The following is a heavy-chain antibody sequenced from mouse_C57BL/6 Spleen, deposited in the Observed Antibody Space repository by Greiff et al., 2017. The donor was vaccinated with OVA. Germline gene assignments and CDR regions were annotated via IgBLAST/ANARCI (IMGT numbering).Heavy chain of an antibody. V-gene: IGHV14-4*01. CDR2: LDPENGDT. Sequence: VQLKESGAELVRPGASVKLSCTASGFNIKDDYMHWVKQRPEQGLEWIGWLDPENGDTEYASKFQGKATITADTSSNTAYLQLSSLTSEDTAVYYCTTTTMVTTIPFAYWGQGTLVTVSA. CDR1: GFNIKDDY. D-gene: IGHD2-2*01. J-gene: IGHJ3*01. CDR3: TTTTMVTTIPFAY.